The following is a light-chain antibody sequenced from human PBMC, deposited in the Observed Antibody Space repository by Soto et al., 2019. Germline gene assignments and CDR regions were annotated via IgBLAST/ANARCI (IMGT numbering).Light chain of an antibody. CDR1: SSNIGNNY. CDR2: ENN. V-gene: IGLV1-51*02. CDR3: GTWDSSLSAVV. Sequence: QSVLTQPPSVSAAPGQKVTISCSGSSSNIGNNYVSWYQQLQGTAPKLLIYENNKRPPGIPDRFSGSKSGTAATLGITGLQTGDEADYYCGTWDSSLSAVVFGGGTKLAVL. J-gene: IGLJ2*01.